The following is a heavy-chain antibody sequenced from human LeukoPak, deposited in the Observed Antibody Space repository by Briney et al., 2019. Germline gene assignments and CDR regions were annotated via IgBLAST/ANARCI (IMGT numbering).Heavy chain of an antibody. J-gene: IGHJ4*02. Sequence: GASVKVSCKASGYIFTDYAMNWVRQAPGQGLEWIGWINTNTGNPTYAQGFTGRFVFSLDTSVSTAFLQISSLKAADTAVYYCVRNGIYPLIYYDYWGQGTLVTVSS. V-gene: IGHV7-4-1*02. CDR3: VRNGIYPLIYYDY. D-gene: IGHD5-12*01. CDR2: INTNTGNP. CDR1: GYIFTDYA.